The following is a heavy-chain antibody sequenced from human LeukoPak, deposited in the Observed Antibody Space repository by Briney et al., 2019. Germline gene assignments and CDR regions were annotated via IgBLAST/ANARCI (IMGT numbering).Heavy chain of an antibody. J-gene: IGHJ3*02. D-gene: IGHD3-22*01. Sequence: PGGSLRLSCAASGFTFSDHYMDWVRQAPGKGLEWVGRTRDKDNSYTTEYAASVKGRFTISRDDSRNSLYLQMNSLKTEDTAVYYCARAYDTSGYSFDAFVMWGQGTMVTVSS. CDR2: TRDKDNSYTT. CDR1: GFTFSDHY. V-gene: IGHV3-72*01. CDR3: ARAYDTSGYSFDAFVM.